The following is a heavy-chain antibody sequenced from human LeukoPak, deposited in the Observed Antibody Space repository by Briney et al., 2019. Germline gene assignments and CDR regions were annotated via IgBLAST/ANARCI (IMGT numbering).Heavy chain of an antibody. V-gene: IGHV1-46*01. CDR3: ARGAVNRYNWNDDNFYYYYMDV. D-gene: IGHD1-1*01. Sequence: ASVKVSCKASGYTFTSYYMHWVRQAPGQGLEWMGIINPSGGSTSYAQKFQGRVTMTRDMSTSTVYMELRSLRSGDTAVYYCARGAVNRYNWNDDNFYYYYMDVWGKGTTVTISS. CDR1: GYTFTSYY. CDR2: INPSGGST. J-gene: IGHJ6*03.